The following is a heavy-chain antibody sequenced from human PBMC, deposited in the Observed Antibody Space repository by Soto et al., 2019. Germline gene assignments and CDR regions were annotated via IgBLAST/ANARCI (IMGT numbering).Heavy chain of an antibody. CDR3: ARGYCSGGSCYSVWFDS. CDR2: IYSGGST. J-gene: IGHJ5*01. V-gene: IGHV3-66*01. D-gene: IGHD2-15*01. CDR1: GFTVSSNY. Sequence: GGSLRLSCAASGFTVSSNYMNWVRQAPGKGLEWVSVIYSGGSTYYADSVKGRFTISRDNSKNTLYLQMSSLRAEDTAVYYCARGYCSGGSCYSVWFDSWGQGTLVTGSS.